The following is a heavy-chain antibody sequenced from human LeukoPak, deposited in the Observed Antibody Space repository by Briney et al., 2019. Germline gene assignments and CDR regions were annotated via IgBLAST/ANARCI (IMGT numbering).Heavy chain of an antibody. Sequence: GASVKVSCKASGYTFTGYYMHSVRQAPGQGLEWMGWINPNSGGTNYAQKFQGRVTMTRDTSISTAYMELSRLRSDTAVYYCASYDILTATDYWGQGTLVTVSS. D-gene: IGHD3-9*01. V-gene: IGHV1-2*02. CDR3: ASYDILTATDY. CDR2: INPNSGGT. J-gene: IGHJ4*02. CDR1: GYTFTGYY.